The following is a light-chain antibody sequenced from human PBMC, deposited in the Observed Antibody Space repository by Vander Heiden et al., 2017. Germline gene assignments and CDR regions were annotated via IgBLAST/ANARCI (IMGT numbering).Light chain of an antibody. CDR2: NNN. Sequence: QSVLTQPPSASGPPGQTPLISCSGSTSNTGSYQVNWYHQLPGRAPKLLIYNNNQRPSGVPDRFSGSRSGTSASLAISGLQSEDEADYYCGTWDDSLNGWVFGGGTKLTVL. J-gene: IGLJ3*02. CDR1: TSNTGSYQ. CDR3: GTWDDSLNGWV. V-gene: IGLV1-44*01.